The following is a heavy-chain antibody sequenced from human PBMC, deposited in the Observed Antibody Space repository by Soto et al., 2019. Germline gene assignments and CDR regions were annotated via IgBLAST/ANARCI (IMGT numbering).Heavy chain of an antibody. CDR1: GGTFSSYA. CDR2: IIPIFGTA. CDR3: ARSRGIAARSYYFDY. J-gene: IGHJ4*02. V-gene: IGHV1-69*13. Sequence: SVKGYCKASGGTFSSYAISWVRQAPGQGLEWMGGIIPIFGTANYAQKFQGRVTITADESTSTAYMELSSLRSEDTAVYYCARSRGIAARSYYFDYWGQGTLVTVSS. D-gene: IGHD6-6*01.